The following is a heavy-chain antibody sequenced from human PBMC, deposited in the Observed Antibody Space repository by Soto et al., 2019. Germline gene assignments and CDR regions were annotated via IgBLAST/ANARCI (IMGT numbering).Heavy chain of an antibody. V-gene: IGHV1-2*02. CDR1: GYTFTGYY. J-gene: IGHJ1*01. CDR3: APEYYYDSSGYYHSKYFQH. D-gene: IGHD3-22*01. CDR2: INPNSGGT. Sequence: GASVKVSCKASGYTFTGYYMHWVRQAPGQGLEWMGWINPNSGGTNYAQKFQGRVTMTRDTSISTAYMELSRLRSDDTAVYYCAPEYYYDSSGYYHSKYFQHRGQGTLVTVSS.